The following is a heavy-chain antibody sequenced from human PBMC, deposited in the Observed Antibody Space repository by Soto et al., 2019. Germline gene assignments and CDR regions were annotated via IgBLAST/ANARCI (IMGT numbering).Heavy chain of an antibody. CDR2: IYPGDSDT. CDR3: ARHFDLWRGDHHDAFYF. D-gene: IGHD3-3*01. Sequence: GESLKISCKGSGYSFTSYWIGWVHQMPGKGLEWMGIIYPGDSDTRYSPSFQGQVTISADKSISTAYLQWSSLKASDTAMYYCARHFDLWRGDHHDAFYFWGQGTIVTVSS. V-gene: IGHV5-51*07. J-gene: IGHJ3*01. CDR1: GYSFTSYW.